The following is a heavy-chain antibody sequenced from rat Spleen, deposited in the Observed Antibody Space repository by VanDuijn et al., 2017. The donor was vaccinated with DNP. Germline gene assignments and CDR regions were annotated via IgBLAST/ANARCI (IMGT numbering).Heavy chain of an antibody. J-gene: IGHJ2*01. V-gene: IGHV5S10*01. CDR1: GFTFSDYN. CDR2: IIYDGGRA. Sequence: EVQLVESGGGLIQPGRSLKHSCAASGFTFSDYNMAWVRQAPKRGLEWVATIIYDGGRAFYRDSVKGRFTISRDNAKRTLFLQMDSLRSDDTATYYCATLDIGSTVDYWGQGVMVTVSS. D-gene: IGHD1-5*01. CDR3: ATLDIGSTVDY.